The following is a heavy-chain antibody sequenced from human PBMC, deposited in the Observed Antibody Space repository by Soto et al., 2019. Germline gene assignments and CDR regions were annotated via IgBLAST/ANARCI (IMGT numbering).Heavy chain of an antibody. CDR3: GSVKRVHRPRHYYYYGMDV. CDR2: IYYSGST. J-gene: IGHJ6*02. Sequence: SETLSLTCTVSGGSISSYYWSWIRQPPGKGLEWIGYIYYSGSTNYNPSLKSRVTISVDTSKNQFSLKLSSVTAADTAVYYCGSVKRVHRPRHYYYYGMDVWGQGTTVTSP. V-gene: IGHV4-59*01. D-gene: IGHD3-10*01. CDR1: GGSISSYY.